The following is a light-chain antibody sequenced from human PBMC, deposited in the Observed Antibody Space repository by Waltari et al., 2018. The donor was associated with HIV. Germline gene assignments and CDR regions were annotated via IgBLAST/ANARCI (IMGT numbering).Light chain of an antibody. Sequence: QSVLTQPPSASGTPGQMVTISCSGGSSYLGRKTVDWYQQVQGLAPKLLIYSNDQRPSWIPDRFSGSKSGTSASLAVRGLQSEDEADYYCAAWDDSLNVWVFGGGTKLTVL. CDR3: AAWDDSLNVWV. V-gene: IGLV1-44*01. CDR1: SSYLGRKT. CDR2: SND. J-gene: IGLJ3*02.